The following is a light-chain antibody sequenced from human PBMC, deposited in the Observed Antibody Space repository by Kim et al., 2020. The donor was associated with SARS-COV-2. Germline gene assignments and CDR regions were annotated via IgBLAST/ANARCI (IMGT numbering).Light chain of an antibody. Sequence: SYELTQPPSVSVSPGQTASITCSGDKLGDKYACWYQQKTCQSPVLVIYQDSKRPSGIPERFSGSNSGNTATLTISGTQAMAEADYYCQAWDSSTWVFGGG. J-gene: IGLJ3*02. CDR2: QDS. V-gene: IGLV3-1*01. CDR3: QAWDSSTWV. CDR1: KLGDKY.